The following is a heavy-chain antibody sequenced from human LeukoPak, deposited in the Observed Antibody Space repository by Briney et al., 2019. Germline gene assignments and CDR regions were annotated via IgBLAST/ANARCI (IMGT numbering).Heavy chain of an antibody. CDR1: GFTFSIYT. CDR3: AKDGPSWGSYFHY. V-gene: IGHV3-23*01. J-gene: IGHJ4*02. CDR2: ITGSGGST. Sequence: GGSLRLSCAASGFTFSIYTMNWVRQAPGKGLEWFSAITGSGGSTHYAYSVKGRFTISRDNSKNTLYLQMNSLRAEDTAVYDCAKDGPSWGSYFHYWGQGTLVTVSS. D-gene: IGHD3-16*01.